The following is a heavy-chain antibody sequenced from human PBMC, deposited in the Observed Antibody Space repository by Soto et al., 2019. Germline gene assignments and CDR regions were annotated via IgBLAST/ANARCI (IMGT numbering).Heavy chain of an antibody. V-gene: IGHV4-59*01. CDR1: GGSISSYY. D-gene: IGHD3-9*01. CDR3: ARDVTTGSFDY. Sequence: SETLSLTCTVSGGSISSYYWIWIRQPPGKGLEWIGYIYYSGSTNYNPSLKSRVTISVDTSKNQFSLNLSSVTAADTAVYYCARDVTTGSFDYWGQGTLVTVSS. CDR2: IYYSGST. J-gene: IGHJ4*02.